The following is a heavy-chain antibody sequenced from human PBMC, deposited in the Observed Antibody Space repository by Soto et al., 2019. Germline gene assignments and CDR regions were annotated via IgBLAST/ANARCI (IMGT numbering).Heavy chain of an antibody. J-gene: IGHJ4*02. D-gene: IGHD6-6*01. CDR1: GGTFSSYT. V-gene: IGHV1-69*08. CDR2: IIPILGIA. Sequence: QVQLVQSGAEVKKPWSSVKVSCKASGGTFSSYTISWVRQAPGQGLEWMGRIIPILGIANYAQKFQGRVTITADKSTSTAYMELSSLRSEDTAVYYCAREGQLVPQFDYWGQGTLVTVSS. CDR3: AREGQLVPQFDY.